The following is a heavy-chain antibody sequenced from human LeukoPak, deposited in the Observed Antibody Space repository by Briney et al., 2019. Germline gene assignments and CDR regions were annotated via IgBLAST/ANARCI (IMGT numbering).Heavy chain of an antibody. J-gene: IGHJ4*02. CDR3: ASSWFGELSTLDY. D-gene: IGHD3-10*01. V-gene: IGHV4-61*02. CDR1: GGSISSGSYY. CDR2: IYTSGST. Sequence: PSETLSLTCTVSGGSISSGSYYWSWIRQPAGKGLEWIGRIYTSGSTNYNPSLKSRVTMSVDTSKNQFSLKLSSVTAADTAVYYCASSWFGELSTLDYWGQGTLVTVSS.